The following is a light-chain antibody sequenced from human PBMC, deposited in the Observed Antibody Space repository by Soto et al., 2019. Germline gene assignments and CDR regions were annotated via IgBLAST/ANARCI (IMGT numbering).Light chain of an antibody. Sequence: DIQMTQSPSSVSASVGDRVTITWRASQGISSWLGLYQQKPGKAPKVLIYAASSLQIGVPLRFSGSESATDFTLTISSLQPEDFATYYCKQANSFPWTFGEWTKVEIK. CDR2: AAS. CDR3: KQANSFPWT. J-gene: IGKJ1*01. CDR1: QGISSW. V-gene: IGKV1-12*02.